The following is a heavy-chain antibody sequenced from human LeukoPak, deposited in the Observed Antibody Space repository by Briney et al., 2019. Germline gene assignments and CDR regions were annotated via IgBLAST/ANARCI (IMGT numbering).Heavy chain of an antibody. Sequence: SETLSLTCAVYGGSFSGYYWSWIRQPPGKGLEYIGYIYNSGTTNYNPSLKSRVTISVDTSKNQFSLKLRSVTAADTAIYYCAKSFSETERATITAYWGQGTLVTVSS. CDR1: GGSFSGYY. D-gene: IGHD5-24*01. V-gene: IGHV4-59*01. CDR3: AKSFSETERATITAY. J-gene: IGHJ4*02. CDR2: IYNSGTT.